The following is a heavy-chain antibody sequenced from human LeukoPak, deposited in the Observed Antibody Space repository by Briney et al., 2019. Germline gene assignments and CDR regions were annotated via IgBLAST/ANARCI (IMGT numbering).Heavy chain of an antibody. Sequence: PGGSLRLSCGASGFTFSSYAMSGVRQAPGKGLEWVSAISGSGGSTSYADSVKGRFTISRDNSKNTLYLQMNNLRAEDTAVYYCAKVSGGSSLPAYFDYWGQGTLVTVSS. CDR1: GFTFSSYA. CDR3: AKVSGGSSLPAYFDY. CDR2: ISGSGGST. J-gene: IGHJ4*02. D-gene: IGHD2-15*01. V-gene: IGHV3-23*01.